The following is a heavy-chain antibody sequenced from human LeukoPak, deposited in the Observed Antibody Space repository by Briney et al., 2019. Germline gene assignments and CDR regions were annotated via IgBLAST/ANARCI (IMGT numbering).Heavy chain of an antibody. CDR3: AKGLKTGVGPYMGYHYYMDV. Sequence: LTGGSLRLSCAASGFTFSSYAMSWVRQAPGKGLEWVSAISGSGGSTYYADSVKGRFTISRDNSYNTVSLQMNGLRDDDTGVYCAKGLKTGVGPYMGYHYYMDVWGKGATVTVSS. CDR1: GFTFSSYA. CDR2: ISGSGGST. V-gene: IGHV3-23*01. D-gene: IGHD3-16*01. J-gene: IGHJ6*03.